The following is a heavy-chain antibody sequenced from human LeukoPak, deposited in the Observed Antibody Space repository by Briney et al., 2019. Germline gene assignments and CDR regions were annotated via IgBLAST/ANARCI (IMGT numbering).Heavy chain of an antibody. J-gene: IGHJ4*02. CDR2: ISYDGSNK. D-gene: IGHD1-26*01. CDR1: GFTFSSYA. V-gene: IGHV3-30-3*01. Sequence: GGSLRLSCAASGFTFSSYAMHWVRQAPGKGLEWVAVISYDGSNKYYADSVKGRFTISRDNSKNTLYLQMNSLRAEDTAVYYCARDLSGCLDYWGQGTLVTVSS. CDR3: ARDLSGCLDY.